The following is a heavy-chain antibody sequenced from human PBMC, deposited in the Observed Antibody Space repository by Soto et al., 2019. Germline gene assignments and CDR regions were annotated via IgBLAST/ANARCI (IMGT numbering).Heavy chain of an antibody. CDR3: ARGVDAGVDY. CDR1: GYTFSSYH. J-gene: IGHJ4*02. Sequence: WASVKVSCKASGYTFSSYHINWVRQAPGQGPEWMGWMSPNSGDTGYAQNFQARVTMTRDTSTSTAYMELSSLTSADTAMYYCARGVDAGVDYWGQGTLVTVSS. V-gene: IGHV1-8*01. D-gene: IGHD1-26*01. CDR2: MSPNSGDT.